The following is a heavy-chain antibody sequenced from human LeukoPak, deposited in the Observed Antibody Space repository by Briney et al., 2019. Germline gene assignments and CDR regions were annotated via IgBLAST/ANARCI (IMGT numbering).Heavy chain of an antibody. D-gene: IGHD2-15*01. CDR1: GFTFSSYA. V-gene: IGHV3-23*01. J-gene: IGHJ4*02. CDR3: AKETYYCSGGSCYSGYFDY. Sequence: TGGSLRLSCAASGFTFSSYAMSWVRQAPGKGLEWVSAISGSGGSTYYADSVKGRFTISRDNSKNTLYLQMNSLRAEDTAVYYCAKETYYCSGGSCYSGYFDYWGQGTLVTVSS. CDR2: ISGSGGST.